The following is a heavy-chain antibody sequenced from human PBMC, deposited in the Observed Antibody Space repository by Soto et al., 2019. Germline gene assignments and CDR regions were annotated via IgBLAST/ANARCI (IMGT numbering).Heavy chain of an antibody. V-gene: IGHV3-23*01. CDR2: MSGSGDST. CDR3: EKGGKDTVVEPRATGSHWDSRRERPLRKNYYYYYMDV. D-gene: IGHD2-2*01. Sequence: EVQLLESGGGLVQPGGSLRLSCAASGFTFSNSAMSWVRQAPGKGLEWVSTMSGSGDSTYYADSVKGRFTISRDNYKTTMECQMNRMRAEDKATYYYEKGGKDTVVEPRATGSHWDSRRERPLRKNYYYYYMDVWGKGTTVTVSS. CDR1: GFTFSNSA. J-gene: IGHJ6*03.